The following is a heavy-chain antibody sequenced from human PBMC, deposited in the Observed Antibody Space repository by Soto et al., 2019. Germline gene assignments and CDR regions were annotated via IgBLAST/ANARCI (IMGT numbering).Heavy chain of an antibody. D-gene: IGHD6-13*01. V-gene: IGHV1-69*06. CDR2: IIPIFGTA. CDR1: GGTFSSYA. CDR3: ARDVRIAAAGTNWLDP. J-gene: IGHJ5*02. Sequence: SVKVSCKASGGTFSSYAISWVRQAPGQGLEWMGGIIPIFGTANYAQKFQGRVTITADKSTSTAYMELSSLRSEDTAVYYCARDVRIAAAGTNWLDPWGQGTLVTVYS.